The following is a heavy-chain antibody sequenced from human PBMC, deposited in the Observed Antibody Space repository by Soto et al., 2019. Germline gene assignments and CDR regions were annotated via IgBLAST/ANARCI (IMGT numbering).Heavy chain of an antibody. V-gene: IGHV4-38-2*01. CDR3: ARYSDASGFAAFDI. CDR2: IHHTGSP. J-gene: IGHJ3*02. CDR1: GYPISNVYY. Sequence: SETLSLTCAVSGYPISNVYYWGWIWQPPGKGLEWIGSIHHTGSPYYNPSLKSRVTISLDTSKNQFSLKLNSVTASDTAVYYCARYSDASGFAAFDIWGQGTLVTVSS. D-gene: IGHD3-22*01.